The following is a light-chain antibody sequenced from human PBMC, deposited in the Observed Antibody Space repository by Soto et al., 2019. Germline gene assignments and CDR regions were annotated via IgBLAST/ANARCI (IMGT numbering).Light chain of an antibody. Sequence: DIVMTQSPLSLPVTPGEPASISCRSSQSLLHSNGYNYLDWYLQKPGQSPQLLIYLGSNRDSGVPDRFSGSGSVTDFTLKISRVEAEDVGVYYCMQALQTPLFTFGPGTKVDIK. J-gene: IGKJ3*01. V-gene: IGKV2-28*01. CDR2: LGS. CDR1: QSLLHSNGYNY. CDR3: MQALQTPLFT.